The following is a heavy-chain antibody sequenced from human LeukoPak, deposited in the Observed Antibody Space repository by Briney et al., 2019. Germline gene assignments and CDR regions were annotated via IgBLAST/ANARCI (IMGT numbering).Heavy chain of an antibody. D-gene: IGHD1-26*01. CDR3: ARDDSGSHPLYYMDV. CDR1: GFTFSSYS. Sequence: PGGSLRLSCAASGFTFSSYSMNWVRQAPGKGLEWVSSISSSSSYIYYADSVKGRFTISRDNAENSLYLQMNSLRAEDTAVYYCARDDSGSHPLYYMDVWGKGTTVTVSS. J-gene: IGHJ6*03. CDR2: ISSSSSYI. V-gene: IGHV3-21*01.